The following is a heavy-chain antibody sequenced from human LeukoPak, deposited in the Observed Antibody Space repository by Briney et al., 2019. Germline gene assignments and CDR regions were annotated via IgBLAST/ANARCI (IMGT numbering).Heavy chain of an antibody. CDR1: GYTCTNYG. CDR3: ARDIATVVHQD. Sequence: ASVKVSCKASGYTCTNYGITWVRQAPGQGLEWMGWISAYSGNTNYVQKFQGRVTMATDASTSTAYMERRSLRSDDTAVYYCARDIATVVHQDWGQGTLVTVSS. J-gene: IGHJ4*02. D-gene: IGHD2-2*01. CDR2: ISAYSGNT. V-gene: IGHV1-18*01.